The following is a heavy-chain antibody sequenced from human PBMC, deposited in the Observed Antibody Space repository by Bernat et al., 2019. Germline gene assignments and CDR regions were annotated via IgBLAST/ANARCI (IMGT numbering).Heavy chain of an antibody. V-gene: IGHV3-30*19. CDR2: ISYDGSNK. CDR3: ARDPGSSGYYYIGDYFDY. D-gene: IGHD3-22*01. Sequence: VQLVESGGGLVQPGGSLRLSCAVSGFNFNIYWMTWVRQAPGKGLEWVAVISYDGSNKYYADSVKGRFTISRDNSKNTLYLQMNSLRAEDTAVYYCARDPGSSGYYYIGDYFDYWGQGTLVTVSS. CDR1: GFNFNIYW. J-gene: IGHJ4*02.